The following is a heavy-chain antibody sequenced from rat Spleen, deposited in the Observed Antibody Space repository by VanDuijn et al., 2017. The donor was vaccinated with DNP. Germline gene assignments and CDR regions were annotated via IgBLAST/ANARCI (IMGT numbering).Heavy chain of an antibody. D-gene: IGHD1-9*01. CDR2: INYSGST. Sequence: EVRLQESGPGLVQPSQSLSLTCSVTGYSITSNYWAWIRKFPGNKMEWIGYINYSGSTGYNPSLKSRISITRVTSKNQFFLQLNSVTTEDTATYYCARGVSSYYVYNSYWYFDFWGPGTMVTVSS. CDR3: ARGVSSYYVYNSYWYFDF. CDR1: GYSITSNY. V-gene: IGHV3-1*01. J-gene: IGHJ1*01.